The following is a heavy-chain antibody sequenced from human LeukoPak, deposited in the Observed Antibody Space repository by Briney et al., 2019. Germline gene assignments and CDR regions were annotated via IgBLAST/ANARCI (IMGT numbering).Heavy chain of an antibody. D-gene: IGHD3-10*01. CDR2: INSDGSST. CDR1: GFTFSSYW. V-gene: IGHV3-74*01. Sequence: GGSLRLSCAASGFTFSSYWMHWVRQVPGKGLVWVSRINSDGSSTSYADSVKGRFTISRDNAKNTLYVQMNSLRAEDTAVYYXSTGSGHAFDIWGRGTMVTVSS. CDR3: STGSGHAFDI. J-gene: IGHJ3*02.